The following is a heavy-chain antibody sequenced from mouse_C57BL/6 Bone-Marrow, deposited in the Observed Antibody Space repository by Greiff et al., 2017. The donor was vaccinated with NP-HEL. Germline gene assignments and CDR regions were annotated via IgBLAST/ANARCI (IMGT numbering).Heavy chain of an antibody. CDR3: ARRDNGNFYFDY. CDR1: GYSFTGYY. Sequence: VHVKQSGPELVKPGASVKISCKASGYSFTGYYMNWVKQSPEKSLEWIGEINPSTGGTTYNQKFKAKATLTVDKSSSTAYMQLKSLTSEDSAVYYCARRDNGNFYFDYWGQGTTLTVSS. V-gene: IGHV1-42*01. D-gene: IGHD2-1*01. CDR2: INPSTGGT. J-gene: IGHJ2*01.